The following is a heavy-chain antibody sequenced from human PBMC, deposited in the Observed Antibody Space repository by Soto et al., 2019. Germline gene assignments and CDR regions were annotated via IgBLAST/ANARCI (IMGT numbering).Heavy chain of an antibody. CDR1: GFTFSSYS. Sequence: GGSLRLSCAASGFTFSSYSMNWVRQAPGKGLEWVSYISSSSSTIYYADSVKGRFTISRDNAKNSLYLQMNSLRDEDTAVYYCARGSTTVTTHTRYKWFDPWGQGTLVTVSS. D-gene: IGHD4-17*01. V-gene: IGHV3-48*02. CDR2: ISSSSSTI. J-gene: IGHJ5*02. CDR3: ARGSTTVTTHTRYKWFDP.